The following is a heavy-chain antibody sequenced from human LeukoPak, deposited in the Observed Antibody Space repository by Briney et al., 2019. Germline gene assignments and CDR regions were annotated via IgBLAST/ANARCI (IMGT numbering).Heavy chain of an antibody. D-gene: IGHD1-1*01. V-gene: IGHV3-23*01. CDR1: GFTFSSYA. CDR2: ISGSGGST. Sequence: GGSLRLSCAASGFTFSSYAMSWVRQAPGKGLEWVAAISGSGGSTYYADSVKGRFTISRDNSKNTLYLQMNSLRAEDTAVYYCAKDRSRPQNYFDYWGQGTLVTVSS. CDR3: AKDRSRPQNYFDY. J-gene: IGHJ4*02.